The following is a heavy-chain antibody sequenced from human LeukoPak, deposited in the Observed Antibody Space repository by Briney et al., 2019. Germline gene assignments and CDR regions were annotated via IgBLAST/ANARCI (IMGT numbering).Heavy chain of an antibody. V-gene: IGHV4-4*07. CDR3: AGGYYTNWFDP. D-gene: IGHD3-10*01. CDR1: GGSISSYY. J-gene: IGHJ5*02. CDR2: IYTSGST. Sequence: SETLSLTCTVSGGSISSYYWSWIRQPAGKGLEWIGRIYTSGSTNYNPPLKSRVTMSVDTSKNQFSLKLSSVTAADTAVYYCAGGYYTNWFDPWGQGTLVTVSS.